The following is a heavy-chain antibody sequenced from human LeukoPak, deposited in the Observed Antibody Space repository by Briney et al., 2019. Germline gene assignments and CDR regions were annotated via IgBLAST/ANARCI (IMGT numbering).Heavy chain of an antibody. CDR2: IYHSGST. J-gene: IGHJ4*02. CDR3: AREIHGTPAFDY. Sequence: PSETLSLTCTVSGGSISRSSYYWGWIRQPPGKGLEWIGSIYHSGSTYYNPSLKSRVTISVDTSKNQFSLKLSSVTAADTAVYYCAREIHGTPAFDYWGKGTLVTVSS. V-gene: IGHV4-39*07. D-gene: IGHD1-1*01. CDR1: GGSISRSSYY.